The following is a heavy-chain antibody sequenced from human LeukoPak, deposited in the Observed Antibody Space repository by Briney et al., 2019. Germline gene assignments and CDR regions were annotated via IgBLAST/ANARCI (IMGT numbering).Heavy chain of an antibody. D-gene: IGHD3-22*01. CDR1: GFTFSSYS. CDR2: ISSSSSYI. V-gene: IGHV3-21*01. CDR3: ARVGATRGIVVDPFDY. Sequence: GGSLRLSCAASGFTFSSYSMNWVRQAPGKGLEWVSSISSSSSYIYYTDSVKGRFTISRDNSKNTLYLQMNSLRAEDTAVYYCARVGATRGIVVDPFDYWGQGTLVTVFS. J-gene: IGHJ4*02.